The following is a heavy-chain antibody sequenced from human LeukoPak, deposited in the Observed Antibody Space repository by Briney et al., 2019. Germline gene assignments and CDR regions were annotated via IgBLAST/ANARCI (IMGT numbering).Heavy chain of an antibody. Sequence: GGSLRLSCAASGFTFSSYSMNWVRQAPGKGLEWVSYISSSSSTIYYADSVKGRFTISRDNAKNSLYLQMNSLRAEDTAVYYCASAITYYDILTGYYFGSQDYWSQGTLVTVSS. J-gene: IGHJ4*02. CDR3: ASAITYYDILTGYYFGSQDY. CDR1: GFTFSSYS. CDR2: ISSSSSTI. V-gene: IGHV3-48*01. D-gene: IGHD3-9*01.